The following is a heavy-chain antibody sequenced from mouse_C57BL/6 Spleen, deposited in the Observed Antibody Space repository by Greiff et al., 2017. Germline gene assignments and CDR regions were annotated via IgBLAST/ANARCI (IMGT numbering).Heavy chain of an antibody. Sequence: VQLQQSGAELARPGASVKMSCKASGYTFTSYTMHWVKQRPGQGLEWIGYINPSSGYTKYNQKFKDKATLTADKSSSTAYMQLSSLTSEDSAVYYCARYYGSSLYFDYWGQGTTLTVSS. V-gene: IGHV1-4*01. CDR3: ARYYGSSLYFDY. D-gene: IGHD1-1*01. J-gene: IGHJ2*01. CDR1: GYTFTSYT. CDR2: INPSSGYT.